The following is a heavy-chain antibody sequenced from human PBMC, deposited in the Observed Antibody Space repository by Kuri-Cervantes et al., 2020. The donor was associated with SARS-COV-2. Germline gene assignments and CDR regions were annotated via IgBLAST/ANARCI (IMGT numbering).Heavy chain of an antibody. D-gene: IGHD3-10*01. J-gene: IGHJ4*02. CDR3: ARLGNIWFGELLTPLPDQ. V-gene: IGHV5-51*01. CDR2: IYPGDSDT. CDR1: GYSFTSYW. Sequence: GESLKISCKGSGYSFTSYWIGWVRQMPGKGLEWMGIIYPGDSDTRYSPSFQGQVTISADKSISTAYLQWSSLKASDTAMYYCARLGNIWFGELLTPLPDQWGQEALVTVSS.